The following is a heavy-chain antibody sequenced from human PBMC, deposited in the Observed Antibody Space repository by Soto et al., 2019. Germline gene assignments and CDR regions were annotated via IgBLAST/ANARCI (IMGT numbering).Heavy chain of an antibody. CDR2: ISYDGSNK. V-gene: IGHV3-30-3*01. D-gene: IGHD6-19*01. Sequence: QPGGSLRLSCAASGFTFSSYAMHWVRQAPGKGLEWVAVISYDGSNKYYADSVKGRFTISRDNSKNTLYLQMNSLRAEDTAVYYCARGPVAGHFDYWGQGTLVTVSS. CDR1: GFTFSSYA. CDR3: ARGPVAGHFDY. J-gene: IGHJ4*02.